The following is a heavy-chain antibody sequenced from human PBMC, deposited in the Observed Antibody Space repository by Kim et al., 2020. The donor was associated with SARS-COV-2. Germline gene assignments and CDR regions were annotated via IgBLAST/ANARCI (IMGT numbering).Heavy chain of an antibody. CDR3: ARGPRGKYYFDY. V-gene: IGHV3-30*01. Sequence: ADSVKGRLTITRDNSENTLYLQMNSLRPEDTAVYYCARGPRGKYYFDYWGQGTLVTVSS. D-gene: IGHD1-1*01. J-gene: IGHJ4*02.